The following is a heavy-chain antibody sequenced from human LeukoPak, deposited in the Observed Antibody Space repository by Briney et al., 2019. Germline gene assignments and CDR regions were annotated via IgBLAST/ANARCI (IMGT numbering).Heavy chain of an antibody. CDR2: IRYDGSNK. J-gene: IGHJ4*02. CDR3: AKDRKYYHDISGYYPN. D-gene: IGHD3-22*01. V-gene: IGHV3-30*02. Sequence: AGGSLRLSCAASGFTFSSYGMHWVRQAPGKGLEWVAFIRYDGSNKYYADSVKGRFTISRDNSKNTLYLQMNSLRAEDTAVYYCAKDRKYYHDISGYYPNWGQGTLVTVSS. CDR1: GFTFSSYG.